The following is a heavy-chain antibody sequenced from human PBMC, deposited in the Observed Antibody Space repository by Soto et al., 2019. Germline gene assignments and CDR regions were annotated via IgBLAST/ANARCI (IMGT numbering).Heavy chain of an antibody. V-gene: IGHV1-18*01. CDR2: ISAYNGNT. CDR3: AREKSGYYDY. CDR1: GYTFTRSG. J-gene: IGHJ4*02. D-gene: IGHD3-3*01. Sequence: ASVKVSCKASGYTFTRSGISWVRQAPGQGLEWMGWISAYNGNTNYAQKLQGRVTMTTDTSTSTAYMELRSLRSEDTAVYYCAREKSGYYDYWGQGTLVTVSS.